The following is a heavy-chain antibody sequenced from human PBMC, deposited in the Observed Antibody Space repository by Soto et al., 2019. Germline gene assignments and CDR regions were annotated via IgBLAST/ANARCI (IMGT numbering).Heavy chain of an antibody. CDR2: IWFDGSNK. D-gene: IGHD6-13*01. V-gene: IGHV3-30*02. Sequence: PGGSLRLSCAASGFKFRNYAIHWVRQAPGKGLEWLAVIWFDGSNKYYADSVKGRFTISRDNSKNTLYLQMNSLRAEDTAVYYCAKDLSWYAYYYYGMDVWGQGTTVTVSS. J-gene: IGHJ6*02. CDR1: GFKFRNYA. CDR3: AKDLSWYAYYYYGMDV.